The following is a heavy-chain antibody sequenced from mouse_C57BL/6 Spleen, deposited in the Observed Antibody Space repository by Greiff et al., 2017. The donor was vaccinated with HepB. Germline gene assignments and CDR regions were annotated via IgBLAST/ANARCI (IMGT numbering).Heavy chain of an antibody. CDR3: ARNGRDFDY. V-gene: IGHV1-4*01. D-gene: IGHD1-1*01. J-gene: IGHJ2*01. CDR1: GYTFTSYT. CDR2: INPSSGYT. Sequence: VQGVESGAELARPGASVKMSCKASGYTFTSYTMHWVKQRPGQGLEWIGYINPSSGYTKYNQKFKDKATLTADKSSSTAYMQLSSLTSEDSAVYYCARNGRDFDYWGQGTTLTVSS.